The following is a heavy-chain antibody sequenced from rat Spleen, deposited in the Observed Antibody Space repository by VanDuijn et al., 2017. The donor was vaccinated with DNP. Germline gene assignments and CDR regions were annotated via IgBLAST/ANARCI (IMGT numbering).Heavy chain of an antibody. CDR3: TTPNF. CDR2: IAYDASST. J-gene: IGHJ1*01. Sequence: EVQLVESGGGLVQPGRSLKLSCAASGFTFSDSAMAWVRQSPQKGLEWVATIAYDASSTSYRDSVKGRFTISRDNARSTLYLQMDSLRSEDTATYYCTTPNFWGPGTMVTVSS. V-gene: IGHV5-7*01. CDR1: GFTFSDSA. D-gene: IGHD3-8*01.